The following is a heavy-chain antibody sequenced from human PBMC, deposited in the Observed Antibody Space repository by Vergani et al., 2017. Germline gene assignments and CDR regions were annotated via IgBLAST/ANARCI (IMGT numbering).Heavy chain of an antibody. CDR3: ASYSCSSTSCYGNFDY. D-gene: IGHD2-2*01. CDR1: GGTFSSYA. V-gene: IGHV1-69*01. CDR2: IIPIFGTA. J-gene: IGHJ4*02. Sequence: QVQLVQSGAEVKKPGSSVKVSCKASGGTFSSYAISWVRQAPGQGLEWMGGIIPIFGTANYAQKFQGRVTITADESTSTAYMELSSLRSDDTAVYYCASYSCSSTSCYGNFDYWGQGTLVTVSS.